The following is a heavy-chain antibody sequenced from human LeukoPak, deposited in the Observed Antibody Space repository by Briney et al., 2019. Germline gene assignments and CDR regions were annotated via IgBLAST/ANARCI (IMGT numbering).Heavy chain of an antibody. CDR3: ARGLRITMIVVVISVAFDI. CDR1: GGSFSGYY. V-gene: IGHV4-34*01. Sequence: SETLSLTCAVYGGSFSGYYWSWVRQPPGKGLEWIGEINHSGSTNYNPSLKSRVTISVDTSKNQFSLKLSSVTAADTAVYYCARGLRITMIVVVISVAFDIWGQGTMVTVSS. J-gene: IGHJ3*02. D-gene: IGHD3-22*01. CDR2: INHSGST.